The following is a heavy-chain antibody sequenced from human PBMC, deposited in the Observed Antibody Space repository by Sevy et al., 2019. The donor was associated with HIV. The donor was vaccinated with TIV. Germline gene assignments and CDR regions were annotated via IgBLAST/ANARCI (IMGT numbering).Heavy chain of an antibody. J-gene: IGHJ2*01. V-gene: IGHV3-21*01. CDR3: ARAEGDYGGYFDL. CDR1: GFTFSSYS. Sequence: GGSLRLSCAASGFTFSSYSMNWVRQAPGKGLEWVSSISSSSSYIYYADSVKGRFTISRDNSKNTLYLQMNSLRAEDTAVYYCARAEGDYGGYFDLWGRGTLVTVSS. D-gene: IGHD4-17*01. CDR2: ISSSSSYI.